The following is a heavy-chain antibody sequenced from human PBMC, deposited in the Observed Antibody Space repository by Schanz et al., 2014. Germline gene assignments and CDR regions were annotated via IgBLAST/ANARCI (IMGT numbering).Heavy chain of an antibody. CDR3: AKELNRRGGQTNFYYYYGMDV. CDR2: ISYDGSSK. J-gene: IGHJ6*04. CDR1: GFTFRSYG. V-gene: IGHV3-33*06. D-gene: IGHD5-12*01. Sequence: QVQLVESGGGVVQPGRSLRLSCAASGFTFRSYGMHWVRQAPGKGLEWVALISYDGSSKNHADSVQGRFTISRDNSKNALYLQMDSLRAEDTAVYYCAKELNRRGGQTNFYYYYGMDVWGKGTTVTVSS.